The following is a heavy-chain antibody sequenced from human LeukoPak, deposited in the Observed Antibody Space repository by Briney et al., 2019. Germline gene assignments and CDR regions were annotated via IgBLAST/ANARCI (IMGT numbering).Heavy chain of an antibody. D-gene: IGHD3-10*02. J-gene: IGHJ5*02. V-gene: IGHV3-23*01. CDR1: GFTFKSFP. CDR2: IGSIGGDI. CDR3: ASACSLSYFVP. Sequence: GGSLRLSCAASGFTFKSFPMTWVRQAPGKELEWFSSIGSIGGDIHCAGSVKGRFTISRDNSKNSLYLQMNSVSAEVTAVYFCASACSLSYFVPWGAGTRVTVSS.